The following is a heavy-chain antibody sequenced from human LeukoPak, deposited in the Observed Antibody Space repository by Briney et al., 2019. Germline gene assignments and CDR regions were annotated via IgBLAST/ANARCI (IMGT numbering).Heavy chain of an antibody. CDR1: GYSFTSYW. CDR3: ASSVDKANIDY. D-gene: IGHD5-18*01. CDR2: IYPGDSDT. J-gene: IGHJ4*02. Sequence: GESPKISCKGSGYSFTSYWIGWVRQMPGKGLELMGTIYPGDSDTRYSPSFQGQVTISADKSISTAYLQWSSLKASDTPMYYCASSVDKANIDYWGQGTLVTVSS. V-gene: IGHV5-51*01.